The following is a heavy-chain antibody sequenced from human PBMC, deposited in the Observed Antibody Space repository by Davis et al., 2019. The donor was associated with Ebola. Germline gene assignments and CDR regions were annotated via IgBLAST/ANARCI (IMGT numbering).Heavy chain of an antibody. CDR2: ISAYNGNT. J-gene: IGHJ6*02. CDR3: ARDSSSYYYYYGMDV. CDR1: GYTFTSYG. D-gene: IGHD6-6*01. V-gene: IGHV1-18*01. Sequence: AASVKVSCKASGYTFTSYGISWVRQAPGQGLEWMGWISAYNGNTNYAQKLQGRVTMTTDTSTSTAYMELSSLRSEDTAVYYCARDSSSYYYYYGMDVWGQGTTVTVSS.